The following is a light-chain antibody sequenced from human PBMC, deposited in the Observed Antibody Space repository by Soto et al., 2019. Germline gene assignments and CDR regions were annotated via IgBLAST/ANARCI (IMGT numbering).Light chain of an antibody. CDR3: QQSYSTPPT. J-gene: IGKJ2*01. V-gene: IGKV1-39*01. Sequence: DIKMTQSPSSLSASVGDRVTITCRASQYISNYLNWYQQKSGTAPKLLIHTASTLQSGVPSRFSGGGSGPDFTLTISSVQPDYFAIYFCQQSYSTPPTFGQGTTLEIK. CDR2: TAS. CDR1: QYISNY.